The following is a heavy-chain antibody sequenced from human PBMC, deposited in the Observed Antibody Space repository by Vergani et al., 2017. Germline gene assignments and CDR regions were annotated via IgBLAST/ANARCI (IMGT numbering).Heavy chain of an antibody. CDR3: ARVMYRDEASTGYRLEGMDI. D-gene: IGHD3-9*01. CDR1: GGSFNSYY. CDR2: IYSTGST. V-gene: IGHV4-59*13. Sequence: QVQLEESGPGLVKPSATLSLTCTVSGGSFNSYYWSWIRQSPGQGLEWIGYIYSTGSTNYNPSLNSRVTMSVDTSKNQLSLKLRSVTAADTAVYFCARVMYRDEASTGYRLEGMDIWGQGTTVTISS. J-gene: IGHJ6*02.